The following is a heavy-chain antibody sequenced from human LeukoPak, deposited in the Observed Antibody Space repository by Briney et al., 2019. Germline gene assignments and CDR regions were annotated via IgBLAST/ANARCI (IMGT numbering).Heavy chain of an antibody. V-gene: IGHV4-34*01. Sequence: SETLSLTCVVYAGSFSGRFSSWLRQPPGKGLEWIGDINQSGRANYNPSLKSQVTISIDTSKNQFSLNLNSVTAADTAVYYCVRNFDYWGQGTLVTVSS. CDR2: INQSGRA. CDR1: AGSFSGRF. J-gene: IGHJ4*02. CDR3: VRNFDY.